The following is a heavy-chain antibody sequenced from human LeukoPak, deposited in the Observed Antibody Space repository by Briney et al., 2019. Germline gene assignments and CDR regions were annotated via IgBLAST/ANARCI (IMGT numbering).Heavy chain of an antibody. D-gene: IGHD3-10*01. CDR1: GFTFSSYA. CDR2: ISGGGAST. V-gene: IGHV3-23*01. J-gene: IGHJ6*02. Sequence: GGSVRLSCAASGFTFSSYAMNWVRQAPGKGLEWVSSISGGGASTYYADSVKGRFTISRDNSKNTVFLQMNSLRDEDTAVYYCAKDRYGSGSYGMDVWGQGTTVIVSS. CDR3: AKDRYGSGSYGMDV.